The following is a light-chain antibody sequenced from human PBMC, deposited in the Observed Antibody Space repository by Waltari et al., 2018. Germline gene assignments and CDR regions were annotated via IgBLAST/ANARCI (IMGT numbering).Light chain of an antibody. CDR3: SSYTSSSTTYVV. CDR1: SSDVGGYNY. J-gene: IGLJ2*01. CDR2: DVS. V-gene: IGLV2-14*03. Sequence: QSALTQPASVSGSPGQSITISCTGTSSDVGGYNYVSWSQQHPGKAPKLMIYDVSNRPSGVSNRFSGSKSGNTASLTISGLQAEDEADYYCSSYTSSSTTYVVFGGGTKLTVL.